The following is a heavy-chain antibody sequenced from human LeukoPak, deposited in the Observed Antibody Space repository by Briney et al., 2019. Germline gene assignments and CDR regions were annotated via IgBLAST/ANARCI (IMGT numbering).Heavy chain of an antibody. D-gene: IGHD1-1*01. CDR3: ARRKDNWTYLDY. Sequence: SETLSLTCSVSGDSITSYYLSWIRQSPGKGLEWIGSINYSGSTNYNPSLKSRVTISVDTSKNQFSLKLSSVTAADTAVYYCARRKDNWTYLDYWGQGTLVTVSS. V-gene: IGHV4-59*08. J-gene: IGHJ4*02. CDR1: GDSITSYY. CDR2: INYSGST.